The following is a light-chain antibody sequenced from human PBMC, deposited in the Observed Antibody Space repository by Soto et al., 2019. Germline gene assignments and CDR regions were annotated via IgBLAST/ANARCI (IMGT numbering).Light chain of an antibody. V-gene: IGKV4-1*01. Sequence: DIVMTQSPDSLAVSLGERATINCKSSQRVLHSSDNKNYLVWYQQNPGQPPKLLIYWASTRASGVPDRFNGSGSGKDFTLTISSRYAEDVTVYYCQQYYSSPPTVGQGTKLQIK. CDR3: QQYYSSPPT. J-gene: IGKJ2*01. CDR2: WAS. CDR1: QRVLHSSDNKNY.